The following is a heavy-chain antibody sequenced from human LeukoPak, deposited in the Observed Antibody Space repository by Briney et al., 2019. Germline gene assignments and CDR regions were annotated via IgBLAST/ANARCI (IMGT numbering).Heavy chain of an antibody. CDR3: AKGNWRYFDY. CDR2: ISGSGGST. J-gene: IGHJ4*02. V-gene: IGHV3-23*01. CDR1: GFTFSTYV. Sequence: GGSLRLSCAASGFTFSTYVMIWVRQAPGKGLEWVSAISGSGGSTYYADSVKGRFTISRDNSKNTLYLQMNSLGADDTAVYYCAKGNWRYFDYWGQGTLVTVSS. D-gene: IGHD1-1*01.